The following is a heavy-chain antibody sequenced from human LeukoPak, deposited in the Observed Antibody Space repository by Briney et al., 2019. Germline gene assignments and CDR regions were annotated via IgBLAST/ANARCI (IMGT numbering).Heavy chain of an antibody. Sequence: ASVKVSCKASVYTFTSYGISWVRQAPGQGREWVGWISGDNGDTKYAQNFQGRVTMYTDRSTSKAYMELRGQSSDDTADCYCVRRSMHVWGQGTTVSVSS. CDR1: VYTFTSYG. J-gene: IGHJ6*02. V-gene: IGHV1-18*01. CDR2: ISGDNGDT. CDR3: VRRSMHV.